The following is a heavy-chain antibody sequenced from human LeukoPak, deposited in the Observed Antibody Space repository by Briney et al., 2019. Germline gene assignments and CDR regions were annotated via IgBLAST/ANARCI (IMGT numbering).Heavy chain of an antibody. CDR3: ARDIMITFGGVIVPPFDI. CDR1: GGSISSSSYY. D-gene: IGHD3-16*02. CDR2: IYYSGST. Sequence: SETLSLTCTVSGGSISSSSYYWGWIRQPPGKGLEWSGSIYYSGSTYYNPSLKSRVTISVDTSKNQFSLKLSSVTAADTAVYYCARDIMITFGGVIVPPFDIWGQGTMVTVSS. V-gene: IGHV4-39*07. J-gene: IGHJ3*02.